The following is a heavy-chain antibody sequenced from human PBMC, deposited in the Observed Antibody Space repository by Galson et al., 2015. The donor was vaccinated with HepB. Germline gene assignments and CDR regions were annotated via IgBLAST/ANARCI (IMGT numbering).Heavy chain of an antibody. J-gene: IGHJ3*02. CDR3: ARDNVQWLAPGAFDI. Sequence: SLRLSCAASGFTVSSNYMSWVRQAPGKGLEWVSVIYSGGSTYCADSVKGRFTISRDNSKNTLYLQMNSLRAEDTAVYYCARDNVQWLAPGAFDIWGQGTMVTVSS. V-gene: IGHV3-66*01. D-gene: IGHD6-19*01. CDR2: IYSGGST. CDR1: GFTVSSNY.